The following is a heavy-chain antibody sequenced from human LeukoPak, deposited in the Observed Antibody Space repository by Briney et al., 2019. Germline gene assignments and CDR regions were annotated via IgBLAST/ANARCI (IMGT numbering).Heavy chain of an antibody. CDR2: IWYDGSNK. J-gene: IGHJ4*02. D-gene: IGHD3-22*01. V-gene: IGHV3-33*01. Sequence: PGGSLRLSCAASGFTFSSYGMHWVRQAPGKGLEWVAVIWYDGSNKYYADSVKGRFTISRDNSKNTLYLQMNSLRAEDTAVYYCARDTMGGYYRGPDYWGQGTLVTVSS. CDR3: ARDTMGGYYRGPDY. CDR1: GFTFSSYG.